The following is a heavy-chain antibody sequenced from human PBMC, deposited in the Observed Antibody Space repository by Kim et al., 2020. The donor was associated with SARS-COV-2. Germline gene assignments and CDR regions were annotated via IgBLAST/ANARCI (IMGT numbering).Heavy chain of an antibody. V-gene: IGHV3-43*01. D-gene: IGHD6-19*01. Sequence: DSLKGRFHISRDNSKNSLYQQMNSLRTEDTALYYCAKVGGSGWYYYYMDVWGKGPTVTVSS. J-gene: IGHJ6*03. CDR3: AKVGGSGWYYYYMDV.